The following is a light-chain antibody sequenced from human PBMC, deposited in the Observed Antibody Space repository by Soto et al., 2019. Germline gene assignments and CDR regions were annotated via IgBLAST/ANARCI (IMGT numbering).Light chain of an antibody. J-gene: IGKJ2*02. CDR3: QQYGNLPRT. Sequence: EIVLTQSPGTLSLSPGERATLSCRASQSVSSSNLAWYQQKPGQAPRLLIYGATSRATGIPDRFSGSGSGTDFTLTIMRLEPEDFAVYYCQQYGNLPRTFGQGTKLEI. CDR2: GAT. CDR1: QSVSSSN. V-gene: IGKV3-20*01.